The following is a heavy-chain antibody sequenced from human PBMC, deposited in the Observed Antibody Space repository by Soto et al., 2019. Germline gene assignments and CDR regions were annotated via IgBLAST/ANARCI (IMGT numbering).Heavy chain of an antibody. V-gene: IGHV4-30-4*01. D-gene: IGHD2-21*02. J-gene: IGHJ5*02. Sequence: SETLSLTCTVSGASTRSTDYYWSWIRQAPGKGLEWIGYVYYTGSTYYNPSLMSRLTISVDTSKNQFSLKLTSVTAAETAVYYCVRTARQGAVAPHWFDRWGQGTQVTVSS. CDR2: VYYTGST. CDR3: VRTARQGAVAPHWFDR. CDR1: GASTRSTDYY.